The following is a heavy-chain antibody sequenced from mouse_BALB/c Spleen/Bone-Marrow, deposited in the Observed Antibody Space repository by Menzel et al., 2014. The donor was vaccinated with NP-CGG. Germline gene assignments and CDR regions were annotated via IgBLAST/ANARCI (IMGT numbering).Heavy chain of an antibody. CDR3: ARDRGGLLFYY. J-gene: IGHJ2*01. CDR2: IRNKANGYTT. Sequence: DVMLVESGGGLVQPGGSLRLSCATSGFTFTDYYTNWVRQPPGKALEWLGFIRNKANGYTTEYSASVKGRFTISRDNSQSILYLQMNALRAEDSATYYCARDRGGLLFYYWGQGTTLTVSS. V-gene: IGHV7-3*02. D-gene: IGHD1-1*01. CDR1: GFTFTDYY.